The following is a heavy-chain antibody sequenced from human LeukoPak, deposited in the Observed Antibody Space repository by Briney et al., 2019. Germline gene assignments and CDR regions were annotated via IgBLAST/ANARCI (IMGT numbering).Heavy chain of an antibody. Sequence: SETLSLTCTVSGGSISGSSYFWGWIRQPPGKGLEWIGSIYYSGSTYYNPSLKSRVTISVDTSKNQFSLELSSVTAADATVYDCARHYEPWGQGTLVTVSS. CDR2: IYYSGST. CDR3: ARHYEP. J-gene: IGHJ5*02. V-gene: IGHV4-39*01. CDR1: GGSISGSSYF.